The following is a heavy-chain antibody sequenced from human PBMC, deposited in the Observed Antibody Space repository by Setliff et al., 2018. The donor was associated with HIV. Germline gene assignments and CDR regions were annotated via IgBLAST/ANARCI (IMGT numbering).Heavy chain of an antibody. CDR1: GGSIRSDGYY. V-gene: IGHV4-31*03. Sequence: SETLSLTCSVSGGSIRSDGYYWTWVRQHPGKGLEWIGYIQSSGITYYNPSLQGRVTMSVDTSKNEFSLKLSSVTAADTAVFYCARGVYCGGDCYRGADFWGQGTLVTVSS. J-gene: IGHJ4*02. CDR2: IQSSGIT. D-gene: IGHD2-21*02. CDR3: ARGVYCGGDCYRGADF.